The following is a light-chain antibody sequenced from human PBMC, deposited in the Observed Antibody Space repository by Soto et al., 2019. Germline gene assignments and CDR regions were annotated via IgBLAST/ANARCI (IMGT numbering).Light chain of an antibody. CDR2: HAS. Sequence: DIEMTQSPSSLSACVEDRVLITCRASQSISSYLNWYQQKPGKVPKLMIYHASSLEGGVPSRFSGSGSGTEFTLTISSLQPDDFATYYCQQYKSYRTVGQGTKVDIK. CDR3: QQYKSYRT. CDR1: QSISSY. V-gene: IGKV1-5*01. J-gene: IGKJ1*01.